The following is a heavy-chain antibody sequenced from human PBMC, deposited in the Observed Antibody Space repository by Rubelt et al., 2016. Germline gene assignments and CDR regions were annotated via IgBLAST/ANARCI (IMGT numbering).Heavy chain of an antibody. D-gene: IGHD1-26*01. CDR3: GRDLSGRDDY. J-gene: IGHJ4*02. Sequence: EVQVVESGGGLVKPGGSLRLSCAASGFTFSSYSMNWVRQAPGKGLEWVSSISSSSSYIYYADSVKGRFTISRDNAKNTLYLQMNSLRAEDTAVYFCGRDLSGRDDYWGQGTLVTVSS. CDR2: ISSSSSYI. V-gene: IGHV3-21*01. CDR1: GFTFSSYS.